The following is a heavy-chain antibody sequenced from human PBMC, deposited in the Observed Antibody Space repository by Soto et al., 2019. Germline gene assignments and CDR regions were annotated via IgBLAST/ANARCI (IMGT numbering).Heavy chain of an antibody. CDR3: ARDSSRWFYYYYYYGMDV. CDR1: GFTFSSYW. V-gene: IGHV3-7*01. CDR2: IKQDGSEK. J-gene: IGHJ6*02. D-gene: IGHD6-13*01. Sequence: AGSLRLSCAASGFTFSSYWMSWVRQAPGKGLDWVANIKQDGSEKYYVDSVKGRFTISRDNAKNSLYLQMNSLRTEDTAVYYCARDSSRWFYYYYYYGMDVWGQGTTVTVSS.